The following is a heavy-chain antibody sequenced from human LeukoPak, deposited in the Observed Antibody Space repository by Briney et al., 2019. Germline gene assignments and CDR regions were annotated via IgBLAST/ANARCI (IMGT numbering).Heavy chain of an antibody. CDR3: ATRSGSYNGFYFDS. CDR1: GIIFNNYA. V-gene: IGHV3-64*01. D-gene: IGHD1-26*01. Sequence: PGGSLRLSCAASGIIFNNYAMHWVRQAPGKGLEYVSAISSNGGSTYYANSVKGRFTIYRDNSKNTLHLQMGSLRAEDMAVYYCATRSGSYNGFYFDSWGQGTLVTVSS. CDR2: ISSNGGST. J-gene: IGHJ4*02.